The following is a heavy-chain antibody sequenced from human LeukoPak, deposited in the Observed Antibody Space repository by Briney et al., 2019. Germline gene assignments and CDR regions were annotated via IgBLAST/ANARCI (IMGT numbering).Heavy chain of an antibody. J-gene: IGHJ6*02. CDR2: IYYSGST. V-gene: IGHV4-59*01. CDR1: GGSISSYY. Sequence: SETLSLTCTVSGGSISSYYWSWIRQPPGKGLEWIGYIYYSGSTNYNPSLKSRVTISVDTSKNQFSLKLSSVTAADTAVYYCARSSGWYHYYGMDVWGQGTTVTVPS. D-gene: IGHD6-19*01. CDR3: ARSSGWYHYYGMDV.